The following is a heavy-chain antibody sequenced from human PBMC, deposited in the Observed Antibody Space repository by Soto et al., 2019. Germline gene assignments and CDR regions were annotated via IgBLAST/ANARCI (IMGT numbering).Heavy chain of an antibody. V-gene: IGHV1-69*06. CDR1: GDTFNNYA. D-gene: IGHD3-3*01. Sequence: QVHLVQSGTEVKKPGSSVKVSCKASGDTFNNYAISWLRQAPGQGLQWMGGINPIYDSPSYGQVCHNRVTITADRSTRTAHLPLNGLTSEDTAVYYCAASTFLSGVSGYFHRDFWGQGTLVTVSS. CDR2: INPIYDSP. CDR3: AASTFLSGVSGYFHRDF. J-gene: IGHJ1*01.